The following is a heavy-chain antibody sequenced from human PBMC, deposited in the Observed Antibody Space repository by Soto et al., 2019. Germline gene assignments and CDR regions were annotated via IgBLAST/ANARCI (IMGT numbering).Heavy chain of an antibody. D-gene: IGHD3-16*01. V-gene: IGHV3-7*01. CDR1: KFTFSSYW. J-gene: IGHJ4*02. Sequence: EVQLVESGGGLVQPGGSLRLSCAASKFTFSSYWMNWVRQAPGKGLEWVANIKQDGSEKYYVDSVKGRFTISRDNAKNALYLQMNSLRAEDTAVYDCAGGGGWVIDSWGQGALVTVSS. CDR3: AGGGGWVIDS. CDR2: IKQDGSEK.